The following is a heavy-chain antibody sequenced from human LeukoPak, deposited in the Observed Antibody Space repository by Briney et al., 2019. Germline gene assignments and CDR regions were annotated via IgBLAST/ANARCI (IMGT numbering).Heavy chain of an antibody. J-gene: IGHJ4*02. CDR2: IYTSGST. CDR1: GGSISSYY. Sequence: SETLSLTCTVSGGSISSYYWSWIRQPAGKGLEWIGRIYTSGSTNCNPSLKSRVTMSVDTSKNQFSLKLSSVTAADTAVYYCASIHVDTAMVDYWGQGTLVTVSS. V-gene: IGHV4-4*07. CDR3: ASIHVDTAMVDY. D-gene: IGHD5-18*01.